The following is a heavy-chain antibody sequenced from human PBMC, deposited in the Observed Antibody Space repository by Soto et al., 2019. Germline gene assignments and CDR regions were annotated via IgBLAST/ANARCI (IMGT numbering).Heavy chain of an antibody. J-gene: IGHJ4*02. CDR3: ARDQEDIVLVPAQGTCFDY. V-gene: IGHV1-18*01. CDR2: ISAYNGNT. CDR1: GYTFTSYG. Sequence: ASVKVSCKASGYTFTSYGISWVRQAPGQGLEWMGWISAYNGNTNYAQKLQGRVTMTTDTSTSTAYMELRSLRSDDTAVYYCARDQEDIVLVPAQGTCFDYWGQGTLVTSPQ. D-gene: IGHD2-2*01.